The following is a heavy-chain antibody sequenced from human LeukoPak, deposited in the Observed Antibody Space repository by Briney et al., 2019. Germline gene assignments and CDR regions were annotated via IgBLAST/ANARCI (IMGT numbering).Heavy chain of an antibody. CDR1: GFTFSSYW. D-gene: IGHD3-16*01. V-gene: IGHV3-7*03. Sequence: GGSLRLSCAASGFTFSSYWMSWVRQAPGKGLEWVANIKQDGSEKYYVDSVKGRFTISRDNAKNSLYLQMNSLRAEDTAVYYCAKWAGTITPAYYYYYMDVGGKGTTVTISS. CDR3: AKWAGTITPAYYYYYMDV. J-gene: IGHJ6*03. CDR2: IKQDGSEK.